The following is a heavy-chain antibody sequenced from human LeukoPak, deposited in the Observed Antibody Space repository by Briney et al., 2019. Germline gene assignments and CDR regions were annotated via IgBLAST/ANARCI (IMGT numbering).Heavy chain of an antibody. D-gene: IGHD1-1*01. V-gene: IGHV3-7*01. CDR1: GFTFNDYW. Sequence: GGSLRLSCAASGFTFNDYWMSWDRQAPGKGLEWVANIKQDGSEKYYVDSVKGRFTISRDNAGNSLYLQMTSLRAEDSAVYYCARDFPGLSWWGQGTLVTVSS. CDR2: IKQDGSEK. CDR3: ARDFPGLSW. J-gene: IGHJ4*02.